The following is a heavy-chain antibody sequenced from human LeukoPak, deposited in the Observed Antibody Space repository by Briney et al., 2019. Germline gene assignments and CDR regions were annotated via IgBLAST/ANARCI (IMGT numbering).Heavy chain of an antibody. CDR2: IYYSGST. V-gene: IGHV4-39*07. J-gene: IGHJ3*02. D-gene: IGHD3-22*01. CDR1: GGSISSSSYY. Sequence: PSETLSLTCTVSGGSISSSSYYWGWIRQPPGKGLEWIGSIYYSGSTYYNPSLKSRVTISVDTSKNQFSLKLSSVTAADTAVYYCAREYYYDSSGPGAFDIWGQGTMVTVSS. CDR3: AREYYYDSSGPGAFDI.